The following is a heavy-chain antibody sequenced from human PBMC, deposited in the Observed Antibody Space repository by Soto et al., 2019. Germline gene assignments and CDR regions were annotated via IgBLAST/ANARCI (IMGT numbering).Heavy chain of an antibody. CDR1: GFTFSSYS. V-gene: IGHV3-48*01. CDR3: ARDGCSGSNCLNWFDP. CDR2: IRSSSTTK. J-gene: IGHJ5*02. Sequence: PGGSLRRSWAASGFTFSSYSRNWVPEAPGKGLEWVSYIRSSSTTKYYADSVKGRFTISRDNAKNSLYLQMNSLRAEDTAVYYCARDGCSGSNCLNWFDPWGQGTLVTVSS. D-gene: IGHD2-15*01.